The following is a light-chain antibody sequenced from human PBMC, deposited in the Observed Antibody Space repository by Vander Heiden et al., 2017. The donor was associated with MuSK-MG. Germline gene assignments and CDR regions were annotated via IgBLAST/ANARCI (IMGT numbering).Light chain of an antibody. J-gene: IGKJ2*01. Sequence: EIESTPSPVTLSLSAGERATPSSRASQSVSSRKLVWYQQKPGQAPRVLIYGASSRATGIPDRFSGSGSGTDFTLTISRLEPEDFAVYYCQQYGSSPVTFGQGTKVEIK. CDR1: QSVSSRK. V-gene: IGKV3-20*01. CDR3: QQYGSSPVT. CDR2: GAS.